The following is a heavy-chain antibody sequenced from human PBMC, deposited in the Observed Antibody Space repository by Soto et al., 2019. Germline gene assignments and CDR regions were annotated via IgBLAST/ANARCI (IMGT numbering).Heavy chain of an antibody. V-gene: IGHV3-15*07. Sequence: EVQLVESGGGLVKPGGSLRLSCAASGFTFSNAWMNWVRQAPGKGLEWVGRIKSKTDGGTTDYAAPVKGRFTISRDDSKNTLYLQMNSLKTEDTAVYYCTTDSKDIVVEPAATSYYYYYYGMDVWGQGTTVTVSS. CDR1: GFTFSNAW. J-gene: IGHJ6*02. CDR3: TTDSKDIVVEPAATSYYYYYYGMDV. D-gene: IGHD2-2*01. CDR2: IKSKTDGGTT.